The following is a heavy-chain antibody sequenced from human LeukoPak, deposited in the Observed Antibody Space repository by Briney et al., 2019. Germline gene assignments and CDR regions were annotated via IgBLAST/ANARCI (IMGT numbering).Heavy chain of an antibody. CDR2: ISSSSSYI. V-gene: IGHV3-21*01. CDR3: ARDRTDYCSSTSCYWFDP. Sequence: GSLRLSCAASGFTFSSYSMNWVRQAPGKGLEWVSCISSSSSYIYYADSVKGRFTISRDNAKNSLYLQMNSLRAEDTAVYYCARDRTDYCSSTSCYWFDPWGQGTLVTVSS. D-gene: IGHD2-2*01. CDR1: GFTFSSYS. J-gene: IGHJ5*02.